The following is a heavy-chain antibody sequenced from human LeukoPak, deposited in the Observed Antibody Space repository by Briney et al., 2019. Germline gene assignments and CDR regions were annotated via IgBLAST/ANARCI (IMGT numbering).Heavy chain of an antibody. J-gene: IGHJ5*02. V-gene: IGHV1-69*06. Sequence: SVKVSCKASGGTFSSYAISWVRQAPGQGLEWMGGIIPIFGTANYAQKFQGRVTITADKSTSTAYMELSSLRSDDTAVYYGARDWPPHCSGGSCSRNWFDPWGQGTLVTVSS. CDR1: GGTFSSYA. CDR2: IIPIFGTA. CDR3: ARDWPPHCSGGSCSRNWFDP. D-gene: IGHD2-15*01.